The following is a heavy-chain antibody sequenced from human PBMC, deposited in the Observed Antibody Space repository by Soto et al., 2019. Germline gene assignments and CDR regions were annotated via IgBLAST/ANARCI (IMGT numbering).Heavy chain of an antibody. D-gene: IGHD1-20*01. V-gene: IGHV3-30*03. CDR2: ISYDGSNK. Sequence: GGSLRLSCAASGFTFSSYGMHWVRQAPGKGLEWVAVISYDGSNKYYADSVKGRFTISRDNSKNTLYLQMNSLRAEDTAVYYCQSYNWSLKGDAFDIWGLGTMVTVSS. J-gene: IGHJ3*02. CDR3: QSYNWSLKGDAFDI. CDR1: GFTFSSYG.